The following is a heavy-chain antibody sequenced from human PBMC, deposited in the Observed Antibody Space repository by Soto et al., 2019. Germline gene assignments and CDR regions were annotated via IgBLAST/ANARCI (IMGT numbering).Heavy chain of an antibody. J-gene: IGHJ4*02. CDR2: INHSGST. CDR1: GGSFSCYY. D-gene: IGHD3-22*01. V-gene: IGHV4-34*01. Sequence: SETLSLTCAVYGGSFSCYYWSWIRQPPGKGLEWIGEINHSGSTNYNPSLKSRVTISVDTSKNQFSLKLSSVTAADTAVYYCARGLYYDSSGYIFDYWGQGTLVTVSS. CDR3: ARGLYYDSSGYIFDY.